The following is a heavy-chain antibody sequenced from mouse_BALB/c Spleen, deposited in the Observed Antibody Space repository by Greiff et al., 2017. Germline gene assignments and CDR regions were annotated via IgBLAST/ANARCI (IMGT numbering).Heavy chain of an antibody. CDR3: TRENGGYAMDY. CDR1: GFTFSSYT. CDR2: ISSGGSYT. V-gene: IGHV5-6-4*01. J-gene: IGHJ4*01. Sequence: EVQRVESGGGLVKPGGSLKLSCAASGFTFSSYTMSWVRQTPEKRLEWVATISSGGSYTYYPDSVKGRFTISRDNAKNTLYLQMSSLKSEDTAMYCCTRENGGYAMDYWGQGTSVTVSS.